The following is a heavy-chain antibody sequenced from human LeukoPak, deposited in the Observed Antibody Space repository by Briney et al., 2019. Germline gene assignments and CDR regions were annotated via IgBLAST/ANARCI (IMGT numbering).Heavy chain of an antibody. CDR3: ARWLAVVPAATNTDAFDI. D-gene: IGHD2-2*01. CDR1: GFTFSSYA. CDR2: ISGSGGST. J-gene: IGHJ3*02. Sequence: GRSLRLSCAASGFTFSSYAMSWVRQAPGKGLEWVSAISGSGGSTYYADSVKGRFTISRDNSKNTLYLQMNSLRAEDTAVYYCARWLAVVPAATNTDAFDIWGQGTMVTVSS. V-gene: IGHV3-23*01.